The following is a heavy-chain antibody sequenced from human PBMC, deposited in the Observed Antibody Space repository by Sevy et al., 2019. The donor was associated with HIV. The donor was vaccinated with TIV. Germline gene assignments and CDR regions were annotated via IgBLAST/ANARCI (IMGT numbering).Heavy chain of an antibody. CDR1: GYAFTGYW. D-gene: IGHD3-3*01. V-gene: IGHV1-2*06. Sequence: ASVKVSCKTSGYAFTGYWIHWVRQAPGQGLEWMGRINPISGGTDDSHKFQGRVIMTRDTSISTAYLEVRRLTSDDTAVYDCARAQTDFWMRGMDVWGQGTTVTVSS. CDR3: ARAQTDFWMRGMDV. CDR2: INPISGGT. J-gene: IGHJ6*02.